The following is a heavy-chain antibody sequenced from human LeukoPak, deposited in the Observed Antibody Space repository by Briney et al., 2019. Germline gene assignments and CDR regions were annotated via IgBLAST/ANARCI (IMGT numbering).Heavy chain of an antibody. J-gene: IGHJ4*02. CDR3: ARDVYGPRWDGYNLDYFDY. D-gene: IGHD5-24*01. CDR2: IYYSGST. V-gene: IGHV4-31*03. CDR1: GGSISSGGYY. Sequence: SETLSLTCTVSGGSISSGGYYWSWIRQHPGKGLEWIGYIYYSGSTYYNPSLKSRVTISVDTSKNQFSLKLSSVTAADTAVYYCARDVYGPRWDGYNLDYFDYWGQGTLVTVSS.